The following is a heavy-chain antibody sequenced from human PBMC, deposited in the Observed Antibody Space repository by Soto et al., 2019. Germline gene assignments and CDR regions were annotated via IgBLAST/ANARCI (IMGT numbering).Heavy chain of an antibody. J-gene: IGHJ4*02. CDR2: ISYRGTNK. CDR3: AREEGIVGAFIDY. D-gene: IGHD1-26*01. CDR1: GFTFSDYP. V-gene: IGHV3-30-3*01. Sequence: QVQLVESGGGVVQPGRSLRLSCAASGFTFSDYPMQWVRQAPGKGLEWVAVISYRGTNKYYADSVNGRFTISRDDSKNTLYLHMNGLRAEDTALYYCAREEGIVGAFIDYWGQGTLVTVSS.